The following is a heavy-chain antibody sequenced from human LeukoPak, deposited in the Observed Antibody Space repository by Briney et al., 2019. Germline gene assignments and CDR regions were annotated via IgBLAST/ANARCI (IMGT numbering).Heavy chain of an antibody. J-gene: IGHJ4*02. CDR3: AITVGDYDLYYFDY. CDR2: IIPIFGTA. CDR1: GGTFSSYA. V-gene: IGHV1-69*05. Sequence: VASVKVSCKASGGTFSSYAISWVRQAPGQGLEWMGRIIPIFGTANHAQKFQGRVTITTDESTSTAYMELSSLRSEDTAVYYCAITVGDYDLYYFDYWGQGTLVTVSS. D-gene: IGHD4-17*01.